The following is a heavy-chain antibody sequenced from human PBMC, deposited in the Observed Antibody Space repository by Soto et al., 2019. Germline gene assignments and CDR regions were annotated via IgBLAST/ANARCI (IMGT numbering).Heavy chain of an antibody. Sequence: EVQLVESGGGLVQPVGSLRLSCAASGFTFSSYWMHWVRQAPGKGLVWVSRINSDGSSTSYADSVKGRFTISRDNAKNTLYLQMNSLRAEDTAVYYCARDADYGGNPDDYWGQGTLVTVSS. J-gene: IGHJ4*02. CDR2: INSDGSST. CDR1: GFTFSSYW. CDR3: ARDADYGGNPDDY. D-gene: IGHD4-17*01. V-gene: IGHV3-74*01.